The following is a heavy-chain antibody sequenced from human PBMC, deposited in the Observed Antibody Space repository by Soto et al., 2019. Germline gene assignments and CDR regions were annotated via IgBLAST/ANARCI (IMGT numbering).Heavy chain of an antibody. Sequence: GSLRLSGAASGFSFSSYSVNWVRQAPGKGLEWVSSISSSSSYIYYADSVKGRFTISRDNAKNSLYLQMNSLRAEDTAVYYCARVKYYDSSGYSFWGQGTLVTVSS. D-gene: IGHD3-22*01. CDR1: GFSFSSYS. J-gene: IGHJ4*02. CDR2: ISSSSSYI. V-gene: IGHV3-21*01. CDR3: ARVKYYDSSGYSF.